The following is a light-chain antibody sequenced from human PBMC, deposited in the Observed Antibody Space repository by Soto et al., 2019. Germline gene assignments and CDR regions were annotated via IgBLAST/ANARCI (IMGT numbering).Light chain of an antibody. Sequence: IGVSNSAVALSLSPRKRATLSCRASQSVSSRYVAWYQKKPGQAPRLLFYVACIRATGIPGRCSGSGSGTYFTLTISMLQPEDLTVYCCQHYGCSPSTFGQGTRLDIK. V-gene: IGKV3-20*01. CDR3: QHYGCSPST. CDR1: QSVSSRY. CDR2: VAC. J-gene: IGKJ5*01.